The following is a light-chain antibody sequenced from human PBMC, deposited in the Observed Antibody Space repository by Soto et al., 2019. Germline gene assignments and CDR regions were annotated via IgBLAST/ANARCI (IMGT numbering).Light chain of an antibody. J-gene: IGKJ2*01. CDR3: QQRSNWPPKYT. V-gene: IGKV3-11*01. CDR2: DAS. Sequence: EIVLTQSTATLSLSPGERATLSCRASQSVSSYLAWYQQKPGQAPRLLIYDASNRATGIRARFSGSGAGTDFTLTISSLEPEDFAVYYCQQRSNWPPKYTFGQGTKLEIK. CDR1: QSVSSY.